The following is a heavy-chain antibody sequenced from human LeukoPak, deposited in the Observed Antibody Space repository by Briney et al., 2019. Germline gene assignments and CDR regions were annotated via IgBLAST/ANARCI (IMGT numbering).Heavy chain of an antibody. Sequence: GGSLRLSCAASGFTFSSYGMNWVRQAPGKGLEWLSYISSSGTATHYADSVKGRFTIPRGNAKNSLYLQMNRLRDEDTALYYCTRAEPVVPYHYWGQGTLVTVSS. CDR1: GFTFSSYG. CDR3: TRAEPVVPYHY. D-gene: IGHD1-14*01. V-gene: IGHV3-48*02. CDR2: ISSSGTAT. J-gene: IGHJ4*02.